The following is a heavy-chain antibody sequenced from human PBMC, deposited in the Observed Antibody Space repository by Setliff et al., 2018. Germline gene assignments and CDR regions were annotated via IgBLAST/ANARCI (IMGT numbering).Heavy chain of an antibody. Sequence: ASVKVSCKASGYTFTSYGFSWVRQAPGQGLEWMGWISVYNGKTKYAQKFQGRVTMTTDTSTRTAYMEVTSLRSDDTAVYYCARAGNSYAQYYFDYWGQGTLVTVSS. CDR3: ARAGNSYAQYYFDY. CDR1: GYTFTSYG. D-gene: IGHD5-18*01. V-gene: IGHV1-18*01. J-gene: IGHJ4*02. CDR2: ISVYNGKT.